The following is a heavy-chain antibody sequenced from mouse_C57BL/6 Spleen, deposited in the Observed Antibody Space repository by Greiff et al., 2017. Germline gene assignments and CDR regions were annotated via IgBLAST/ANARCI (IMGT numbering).Heavy chain of an antibody. CDR2: ISYSGST. CDR3: ALGGDYFDY. J-gene: IGHJ2*01. Sequence: EVKLVESGPGMVKPSPSLSLTCTATGYSITSGYDWHWIRHLPGNKLEWMGYISYSGSTNYNPSLKSRISITHDTSKNHFFLKLNSVTTEDTATYYCALGGDYFDYWGQGTTLTVSS. V-gene: IGHV3-1*01. CDR1: GYSITSGYD.